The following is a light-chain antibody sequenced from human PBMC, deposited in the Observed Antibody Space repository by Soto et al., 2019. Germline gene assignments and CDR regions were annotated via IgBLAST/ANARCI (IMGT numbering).Light chain of an antibody. CDR3: QSYDSSLSVV. V-gene: IGLV1-40*01. CDR1: SSNIGAGYD. CDR2: GNS. J-gene: IGLJ2*01. Sequence: QSVLTQPPSVSGAPGQRVTISCTGSSSNIGAGYDVHWYQQLPGTAPQLLIYGNSKRPSGVPDRFSGSKSGTSASLAITGXXXXXXXDYYCQSYDSSLSVVFGGGTKVTVX.